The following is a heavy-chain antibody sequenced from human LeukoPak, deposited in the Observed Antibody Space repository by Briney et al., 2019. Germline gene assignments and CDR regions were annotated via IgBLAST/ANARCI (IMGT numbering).Heavy chain of an antibody. CDR3: ATDIAGATTVSDAFDI. J-gene: IGHJ3*02. CDR2: INPSGGST. D-gene: IGHD1-26*01. V-gene: IGHV1-46*01. CDR1: GYTFTSYY. Sequence: ASVKVSCKASGYTFTSYYMHWVRQAPGQGLEWMGIINPSGGSTSYAQKFQGRVTMTRDMSTSTVYMELSRLRSEDTAVYYCATDIAGATTVSDAFDIWGQGTMVTVSS.